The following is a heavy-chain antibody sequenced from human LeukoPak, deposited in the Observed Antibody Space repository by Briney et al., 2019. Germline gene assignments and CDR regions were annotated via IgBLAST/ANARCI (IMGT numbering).Heavy chain of an antibody. D-gene: IGHD2-15*01. Sequence: ASVKVSCKASGYPFTSYGINWVRQAPGQGLEWMGWISTYNGDTKYAQKFQGRVTVTTDTSTRTGYMEVRSLRSDDTAVYYCARVICSGDRCYPPSAVDIWGQGTVVTVSS. CDR2: ISTYNGDT. J-gene: IGHJ3*02. CDR1: GYPFTSYG. V-gene: IGHV1-18*01. CDR3: ARVICSGDRCYPPSAVDI.